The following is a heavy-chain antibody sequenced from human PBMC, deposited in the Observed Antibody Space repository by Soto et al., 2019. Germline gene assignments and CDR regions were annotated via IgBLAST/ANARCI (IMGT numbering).Heavy chain of an antibody. V-gene: IGHV4-59*08. CDR1: GGSISSYY. D-gene: IGHD7-27*01. J-gene: IGHJ4*02. CDR2: IYYSGST. Sequence: SETLSLTCTVSGGSISSYYWSWIRQPPGKGLEWIGYIYYSGSTNYNPSLKSRVTISVDTSKNQFSLKLSSVTAADTAVYYCARYLPNWGSFGTSFDYWGQGTRVTVSS. CDR3: ARYLPNWGSFGTSFDY.